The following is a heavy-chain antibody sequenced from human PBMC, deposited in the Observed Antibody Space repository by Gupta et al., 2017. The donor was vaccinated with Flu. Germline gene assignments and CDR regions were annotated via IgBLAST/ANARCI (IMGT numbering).Heavy chain of an antibody. CDR1: GFTFSSYE. CDR3: ARDPFYDFWSGYDY. Sequence: EVQLVESGGGLVQPGGSLRLSCAASGFTFSSYEMNWVHQAPGKGLEWVSYISSSGSTIYYADSVKGRFTISRDNAKNSLYLQMKSLRAEDTAVYYCARDPFYDFWSGYDYWGQGTLVTVSS. CDR2: ISSSGSTI. D-gene: IGHD3-3*01. V-gene: IGHV3-48*03. J-gene: IGHJ4*02.